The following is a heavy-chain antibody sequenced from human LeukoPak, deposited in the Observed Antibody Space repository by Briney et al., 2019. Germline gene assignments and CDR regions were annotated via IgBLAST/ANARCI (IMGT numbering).Heavy chain of an antibody. D-gene: IGHD3-22*01. CDR2: ISDDGSGT. J-gene: IGHJ4*02. V-gene: IGHV3-23*01. CDR3: ATDRERDPSVYYLV. CDR1: GFTVSAYA. Sequence: PGVSLRLSCAASGFTVSAYAMARVRQAPGQGLEWVSTISDDGSGTYYADSVKGRFTISRDNSKNTLFLQINSLRAEDSAVYYCATDRERDPSVYYLVGGQGTLITVSS.